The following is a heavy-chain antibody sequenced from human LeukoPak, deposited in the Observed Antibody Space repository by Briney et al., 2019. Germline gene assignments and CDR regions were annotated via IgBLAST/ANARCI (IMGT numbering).Heavy chain of an antibody. Sequence: GGSLRLSCAASGFTFDDYSMHWVRQVPGKGLEWVSIISWDDNAEYYADSVKGRFTISRDNSKTSLYLQMNSLRTEDTALYYCGKGPRRCTGCDGFDILGQGTMVTVSS. CDR3: GKGPRRCTGCDGFDI. J-gene: IGHJ3*02. CDR2: ISWDDNAE. CDR1: GFTFDDYS. V-gene: IGHV3-43*01. D-gene: IGHD1-14*01.